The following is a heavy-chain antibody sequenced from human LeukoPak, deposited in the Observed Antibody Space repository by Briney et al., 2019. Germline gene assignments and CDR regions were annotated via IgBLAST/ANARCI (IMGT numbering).Heavy chain of an antibody. CDR1: GFTFRTYW. J-gene: IGHJ4*02. V-gene: IGHV3-7*01. CDR2: INQGGSET. CDR3: ARLIGDRTIYDY. Sequence: GGSLRLSCAASGFTFRTYWMSWVRQAPGKGLGWVASINQGGSETYYVESVKGRFTISRDNAMNSFFLQMNSLRAEDTAVYYCARLIGDRTIYDYWGQGTLVTVSS. D-gene: IGHD6-6*01.